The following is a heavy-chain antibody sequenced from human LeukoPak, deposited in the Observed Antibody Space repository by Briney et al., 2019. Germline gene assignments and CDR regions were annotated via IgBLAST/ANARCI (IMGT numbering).Heavy chain of an antibody. D-gene: IGHD6-19*01. CDR2: ISAYNGNT. CDR1: GYTFTSYG. J-gene: IGHJ4*02. CDR3: ACLQWLVHDRYYDY. Sequence: ASVKVSCKASGYTFTSYGISWVRQAPGQGLEWMGWISAYNGNTNYAQKLQGRVTMTTDTYTSTAYMELRSLRSDDTAVYYCACLQWLVHDRYYDYWGQGTPVTVSS. V-gene: IGHV1-18*01.